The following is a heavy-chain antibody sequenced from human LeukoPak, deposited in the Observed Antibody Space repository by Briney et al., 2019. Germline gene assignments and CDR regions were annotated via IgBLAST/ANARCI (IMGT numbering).Heavy chain of an antibody. Sequence: SETLSLTCTVSGGSISTSNYYWGWIRQPPGKGLEWIGNIFYSGSTYYSPSLRSRVTISLDTSRNQFSLKLSSVTAADTAVYHCARGGVTVDYWGQGTLVTVSS. CDR2: IFYSGST. CDR3: ARGGVTVDY. V-gene: IGHV4-39*07. D-gene: IGHD3-3*01. CDR1: GGSISTSNYY. J-gene: IGHJ4*02.